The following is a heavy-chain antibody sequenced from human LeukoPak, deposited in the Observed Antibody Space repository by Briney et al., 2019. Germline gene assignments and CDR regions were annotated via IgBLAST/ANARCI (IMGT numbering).Heavy chain of an antibody. CDR3: ATVTYYYGSGSYYPFDY. J-gene: IGHJ4*02. Sequence: ASVKVSCKVSRYTLTELSMHWVRQAPGKGLEWMGGFDPEDGETIYAQKFQGRVTMTEDTSTDTAYMELSSLRSEDTAVYYCATVTYYYGSGSYYPFDYWGQGTLVTVSS. CDR2: FDPEDGET. V-gene: IGHV1-24*01. CDR1: RYTLTELS. D-gene: IGHD3-10*01.